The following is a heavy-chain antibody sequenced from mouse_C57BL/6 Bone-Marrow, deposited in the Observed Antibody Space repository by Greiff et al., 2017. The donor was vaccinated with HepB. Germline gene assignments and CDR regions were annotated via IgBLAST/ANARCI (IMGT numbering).Heavy chain of an antibody. CDR1: GYTFTSYW. J-gene: IGHJ3*01. CDR2: IDPSDSYT. CDR3: ARSSFFAY. V-gene: IGHV1-69*01. Sequence: QVQLQQPGAELVMPGASVKLSCKASGYTFTSYWMHWVKQRPGQGLEWIGEIDPSDSYTNYNQKFKGKSTLTVDKSSSTAYMQLSSLTPEDSAVYYCARSSFFAYWGQGTLVTVSA.